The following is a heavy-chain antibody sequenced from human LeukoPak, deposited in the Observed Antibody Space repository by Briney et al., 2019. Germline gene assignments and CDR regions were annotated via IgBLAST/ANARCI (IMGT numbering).Heavy chain of an antibody. CDR3: ARDLARIAAAGRDY. J-gene: IGHJ4*02. V-gene: IGHV1-2*06. CDR1: GYTFTRYY. Sequence: ASVKVSCKASGYTFTRYYMHWVRQAPGQGLEWMGRINPNSGGTNYAQKFQGRVTMTRDTSISTAYMELSRLRSDDTAVYYCARDLARIAAAGRDYWGQGTLVTVSS. CDR2: INPNSGGT. D-gene: IGHD6-13*01.